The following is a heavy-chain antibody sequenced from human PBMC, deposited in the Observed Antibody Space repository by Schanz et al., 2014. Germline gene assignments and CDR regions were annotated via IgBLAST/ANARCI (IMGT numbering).Heavy chain of an antibody. CDR1: GFTFSSYA. D-gene: IGHD5-12*01. CDR3: ARDEGKDGYNLAFDV. Sequence: EVQLLESGGGLVQPGGSLRLSCAVSGFTFSSYAMSWVRQAPGKGLEWVSILYIRSTYYADSVKGRFTISRDNSKNMVFLQMNSLRVEDTAIYYCARDEGKDGYNLAFDVWGQGTLVTVSS. J-gene: IGHJ3*01. CDR2: LYIRST. V-gene: IGHV3-23*03.